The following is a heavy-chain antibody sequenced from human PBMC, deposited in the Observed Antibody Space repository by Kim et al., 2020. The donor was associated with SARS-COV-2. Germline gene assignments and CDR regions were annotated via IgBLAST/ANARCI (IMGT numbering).Heavy chain of an antibody. CDR2: ISSNSKTI. D-gene: IGHD2-21*01. J-gene: IGHJ3*02. CDR3: TRETYWSFDI. V-gene: IGHV3-48*02. CDR1: GFTFSYYS. Sequence: GGSLRLSCAASGFTFSYYSMNWVRQAPGKGPEWLSYISSNSKTITHADSVKGRLTISRDNAKNSLFLQMNSLRDEDTAVYYCTRETYWSFDIWGQGTKVTVSS.